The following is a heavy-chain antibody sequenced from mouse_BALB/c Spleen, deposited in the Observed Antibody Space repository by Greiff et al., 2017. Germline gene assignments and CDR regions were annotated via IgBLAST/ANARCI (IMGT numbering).Heavy chain of an antibody. J-gene: IGHJ4*01. D-gene: IGHD4-1*01. Sequence: QVQLMQSGPELVKPGASVKMSCKASGYTFTDYVISWVKQRTGQGLEWIGEIYPGSGSTYYNEKFKGKATLTADKSSNTAYMQLSSLTSEDSAVYFCARSELYAMDYWGQGTSVTVSS. CDR2: IYPGSGST. V-gene: IGHV1-77*01. CDR3: ARSELYAMDY. CDR1: GYTFTDYV.